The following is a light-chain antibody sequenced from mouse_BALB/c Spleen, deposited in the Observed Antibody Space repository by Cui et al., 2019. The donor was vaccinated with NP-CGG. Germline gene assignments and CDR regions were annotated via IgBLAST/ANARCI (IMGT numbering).Light chain of an antibody. V-gene: IGLV1*01. CDR3: ALWYSNHWV. Sequence: QAVVTQESALTTSPGDTVTLTCRSSTGAVTTSNYANWVQEKPDHLFTGLIGGTNNRAPGVPARFPGSLIGDKAALTITGAQTEEETVYFVALWYSNHWVFGGGTKLTVL. CDR2: GTN. J-gene: IGLJ1*01. CDR1: TGAVTTSNY.